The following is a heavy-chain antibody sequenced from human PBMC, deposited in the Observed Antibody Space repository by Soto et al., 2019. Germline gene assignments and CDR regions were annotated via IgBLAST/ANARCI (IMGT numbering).Heavy chain of an antibody. CDR2: IIPMFGTA. Sequence: QVQLVQYGAEVKKPESSVKVSCKAPGCTFSTYAISWVRQAPGQGLEWMGGIIPMFGTANYAQRFQDRVTITADESTNTVYMELSSLRSEDTAVYFCASGIQLWLRRINNGYSGWGQGTLVTVSS. CDR1: GCTFSTYA. D-gene: IGHD5-18*01. V-gene: IGHV1-69*12. J-gene: IGHJ4*02. CDR3: ASGIQLWLRRINNGYSG.